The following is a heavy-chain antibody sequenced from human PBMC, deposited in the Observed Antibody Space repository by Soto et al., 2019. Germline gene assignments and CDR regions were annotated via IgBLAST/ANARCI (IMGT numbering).Heavy chain of an antibody. Sequence: QVQLEGSGGGVVQPGRSLRLSCAASGFTFSSYGMHWVRQAPGKGLEWVAVIWYDGSNKYYADSVKGRFTISRDNSKNTLYLQMNSLGAEDTAVYYCARIPQIAVAGTRFGYFDLWGRGTLVTVSS. CDR1: GFTFSSYG. J-gene: IGHJ2*01. CDR2: IWYDGSNK. V-gene: IGHV3-33*01. CDR3: ARIPQIAVAGTRFGYFDL. D-gene: IGHD6-19*01.